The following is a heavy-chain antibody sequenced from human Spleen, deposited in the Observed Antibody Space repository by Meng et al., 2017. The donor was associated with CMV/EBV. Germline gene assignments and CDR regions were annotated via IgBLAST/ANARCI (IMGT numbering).Heavy chain of an antibody. CDR2: SESA. V-gene: IGHV4-34*01. CDR1: GGSLNDYH. D-gene: IGHD3-3*01. CDR3: ARKRSRLLERRSRFFDL. Sequence: CAVYGGSLNDYHWNWIRQPPGKGLEWIGSSESANYNPSFKGRVTISVDTSKNQFSLKLNSVTAADTAVYFCARKRSRLLERRSRFFDLWGRGTLVTVSS. J-gene: IGHJ2*01.